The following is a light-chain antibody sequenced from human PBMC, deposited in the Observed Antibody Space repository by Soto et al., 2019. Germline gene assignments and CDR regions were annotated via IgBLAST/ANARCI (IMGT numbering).Light chain of an antibody. CDR2: DAS. CDR1: QSFSSY. J-gene: IGKJ1*01. CDR3: QQYGSSTRT. Sequence: EIVLTQSPATLSLSPGERATLSCRASQSFSSYLAWYQQKPGLAPRLLIYDASSRATGIPDRFSGSGSGTDFTLTISRLEPEDFAVYYCQQYGSSTRTFGQGTKVDI. V-gene: IGKV3D-20*01.